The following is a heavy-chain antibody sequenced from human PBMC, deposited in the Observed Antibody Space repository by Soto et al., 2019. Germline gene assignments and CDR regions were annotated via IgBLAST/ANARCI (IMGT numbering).Heavy chain of an antibody. Sequence: EVQLVESGGGLVQPGGSLRLSCVASGFTCNIYWMHWVRQAPGKGLEWVSRIDNDGSATTYADSVKGRFTISRDNAKNTLFLQMNTLRVDDTAVYYCARDNWNSYWGQGTLVTVSS. J-gene: IGHJ4*02. V-gene: IGHV3-74*01. CDR3: ARDNWNSY. CDR2: IDNDGSAT. D-gene: IGHD1-1*01. CDR1: GFTCNIYW.